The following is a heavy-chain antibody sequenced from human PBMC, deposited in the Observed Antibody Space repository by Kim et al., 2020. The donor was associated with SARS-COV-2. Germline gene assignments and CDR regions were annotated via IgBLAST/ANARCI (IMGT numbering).Heavy chain of an antibody. J-gene: IGHJ4*02. CDR3: AEDLSLFDY. Sequence: GGSLRLSCAASGFTFSSNAMSWVRQAPGKGLEWVSGISGSGGTKYYVDSVKGRFTISRDNSKNTLYLQMSSLRDEDTAIYYCAEDLSLFDYWGQGSLVTV. CDR1: GFTFSSNA. CDR2: ISGSGGTK. D-gene: IGHD3-16*01. V-gene: IGHV3-23*01.